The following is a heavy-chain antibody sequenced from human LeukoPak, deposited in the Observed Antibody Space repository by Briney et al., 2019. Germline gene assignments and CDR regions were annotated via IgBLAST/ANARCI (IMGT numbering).Heavy chain of an antibody. J-gene: IGHJ4*02. CDR3: AKIQYQLPPARWPSIY. Sequence: PGGSLRLSCAASGFTFSNYAMSWVRQAPTKGLEWVSTISGTGDGTYYADSVKGRFTISRDYSKNTLYLQTNSLRAEDTAVYYCAKIQYQLPPARWPSIYWGQGTLVTVSS. CDR1: GFTFSNYA. V-gene: IGHV3-23*01. CDR2: ISGTGDGT. D-gene: IGHD2-2*01.